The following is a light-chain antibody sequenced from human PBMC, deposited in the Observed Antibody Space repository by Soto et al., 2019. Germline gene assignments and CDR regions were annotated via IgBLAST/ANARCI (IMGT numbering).Light chain of an antibody. J-gene: IGKJ5*01. CDR2: DAS. CDR3: QQRSNWPLLT. CDR1: QSVSSY. Sequence: EIVLTQSPATLSLSPGERATHSCRASQSVSSYLAWYQQKPGQAPRLLIYDASNRATGIPARFSGSGSGTDFTLTISSLEPEDFAVYYCQQRSNWPLLTFGQGTRLEIK. V-gene: IGKV3-11*01.